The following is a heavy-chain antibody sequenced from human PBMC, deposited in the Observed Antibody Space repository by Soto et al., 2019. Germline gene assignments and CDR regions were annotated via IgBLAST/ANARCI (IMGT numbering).Heavy chain of an antibody. Sequence: ASVKVSCKASGGTFSSYAISWVRQAPGQGLEWMGGIIPIFGTANYAQKFQGRVTITADESTSTAYMELSSLRSEDTAVYYCATDPTLYSRQPSPVDYWGQGTLVTVSS. J-gene: IGHJ4*02. D-gene: IGHD6-13*01. CDR1: GGTFSSYA. CDR3: ATDPTLYSRQPSPVDY. CDR2: IIPIFGTA. V-gene: IGHV1-69*13.